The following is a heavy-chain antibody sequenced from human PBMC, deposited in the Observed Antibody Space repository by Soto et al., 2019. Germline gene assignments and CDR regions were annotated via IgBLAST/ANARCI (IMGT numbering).Heavy chain of an antibody. CDR1: GYTFTTYG. CDR2: ISGYNGKT. D-gene: IGHD3-16*02. Sequence: QVRLVQSGAEVKKPGASVKVSCKASGYTFTTYGMAWVRQAPGQGLEWMGWISGYNGKTSYAQKFQGRVTMTTDTSTTTAYMELSSLRSDDTAVYYCARDLYYGSGGYRWFDPWGQGTLVTVSS. V-gene: IGHV1-18*04. CDR3: ARDLYYGSGGYRWFDP. J-gene: IGHJ5*02.